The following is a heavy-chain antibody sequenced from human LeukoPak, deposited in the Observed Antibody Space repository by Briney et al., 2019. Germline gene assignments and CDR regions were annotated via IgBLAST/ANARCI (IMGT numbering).Heavy chain of an antibody. CDR1: GGSISSSSYY. J-gene: IGHJ4*02. CDR3: ARGGGWGIIVATNTAEFDY. CDR2: IYYSGST. Sequence: PSETLSLTCTVSGGSISSSSYYWGWIRQPPGKGLEWIGSIYYSGSTYYNPSLKSRVTISVDTSKNQFSLKLSSVTAADTAVYYCARGGGWGIIVATNTAEFDYWGQGTLVTVSS. V-gene: IGHV4-39*07. D-gene: IGHD5-12*01.